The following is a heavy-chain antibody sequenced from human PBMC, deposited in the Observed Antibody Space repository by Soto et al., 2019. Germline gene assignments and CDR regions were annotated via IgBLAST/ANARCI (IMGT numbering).Heavy chain of an antibody. Sequence: PGESLKISCKGSGYSFTSYWIGWVRQMPGKGLEWMGIIYPGDSDTRYSPSFQGQVTISADKSISTAYLQWSSLKASDTAMYYCASYHSSGWYGDPFDIWGQGTMVTVSS. CDR1: GYSFTSYW. D-gene: IGHD6-19*01. J-gene: IGHJ3*02. CDR2: IYPGDSDT. V-gene: IGHV5-51*01. CDR3: ASYHSSGWYGDPFDI.